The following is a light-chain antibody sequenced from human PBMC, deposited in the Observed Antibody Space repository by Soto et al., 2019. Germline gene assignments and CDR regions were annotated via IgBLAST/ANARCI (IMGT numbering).Light chain of an antibody. Sequence: QSALTQPASVSGSPGQSSTISCTGSSSGVVSYLLVSWYQQYPGKAPKLIIYEGGKRPSGVSSRFSGSKSGDTASLTISGLQAEDEADYFCCSYAGSGTFYVFGTGTKVTVL. CDR1: SSGVVSYLL. CDR3: CSYAGSGTFYV. CDR2: EGG. V-gene: IGLV2-23*01. J-gene: IGLJ1*01.